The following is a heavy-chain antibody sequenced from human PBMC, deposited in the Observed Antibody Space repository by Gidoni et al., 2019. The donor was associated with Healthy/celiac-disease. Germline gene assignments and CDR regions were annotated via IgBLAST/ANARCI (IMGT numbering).Heavy chain of an antibody. CDR2: ISWNSGSI. Sequence: LEWVSGISWNSGSIGYADSVKGRFTISRDNAKNSLYLQMNSLGSGDTALYYGAKDGPGGFGELCGAFDIWGEGTMVTVSS. D-gene: IGHD3-10*01. CDR3: AKDGPGGFGELCGAFDI. J-gene: IGHJ3*02. V-gene: IGHV3-9*01.